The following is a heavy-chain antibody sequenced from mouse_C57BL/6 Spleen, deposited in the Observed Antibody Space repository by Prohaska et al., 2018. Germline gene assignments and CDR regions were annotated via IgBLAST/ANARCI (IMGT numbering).Heavy chain of an antibody. CDR3: ERSGEDDAYFDY. D-gene: IGHD2-12*01. CDR1: GYTFTSYW. J-gene: IGHJ2*01. CDR2: INPSNGGT. V-gene: IGHV1-53*01. Sequence: QVQLQQPGPELVKPGASVKLSCKASGYTFTSYWMHWVKQRPGQGLELIGNINPSNGGTNYNEKCKSKATLTVDKSSSTAYMQLSSLTSEDSAVYYCERSGEDDAYFDYWGQGTTLTVTS.